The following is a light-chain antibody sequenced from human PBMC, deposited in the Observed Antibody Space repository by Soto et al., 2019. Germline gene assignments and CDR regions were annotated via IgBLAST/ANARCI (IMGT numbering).Light chain of an antibody. V-gene: IGKV3-11*01. CDR1: QSVSSY. CDR2: DAS. Sequence: EIVLTQSPATLSLSPGERATLSCRASQSVSSYLAWYQQKPGQAPRLLIYDASNRATGIPARFSGSGSGTDFTLTISCLEPEDFAVYYCQQRSNSWTFGQGTKVDIK. J-gene: IGKJ1*01. CDR3: QQRSNSWT.